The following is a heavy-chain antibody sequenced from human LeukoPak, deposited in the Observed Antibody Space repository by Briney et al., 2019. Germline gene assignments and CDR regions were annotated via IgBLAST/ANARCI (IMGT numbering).Heavy chain of an antibody. CDR1: GGSFSGYY. D-gene: IGHD2-15*01. CDR3: ERGSGTIVVVVAATSKFDY. Sequence: SEALSLTCAVYGGSFSGYYWSWIRQPPGKGLEWMGEINHSGSTNYNQSLKSRFTISVDTSKNQFSLKLSSVTAAATAVYYCERGSGTIVVVVAATSKFDYWGQGTLVTVSS. J-gene: IGHJ4*02. V-gene: IGHV4-34*01. CDR2: INHSGST.